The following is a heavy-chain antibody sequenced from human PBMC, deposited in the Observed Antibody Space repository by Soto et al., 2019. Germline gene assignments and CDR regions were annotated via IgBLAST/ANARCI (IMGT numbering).Heavy chain of an antibody. Sequence: PGGSLRLSCAASGFTFSSYAMHCVRQAPGKGLEWVAVISYDGSNKYYADSVKGRFTISRDNSKNTLYLQMNSLRAEDTAVYYCARRLTIFGVAPDFDYWGQGPLVTASS. V-gene: IGHV3-30-3*01. D-gene: IGHD3-3*01. CDR2: ISYDGSNK. CDR3: ARRLTIFGVAPDFDY. CDR1: GFTFSSYA. J-gene: IGHJ4*02.